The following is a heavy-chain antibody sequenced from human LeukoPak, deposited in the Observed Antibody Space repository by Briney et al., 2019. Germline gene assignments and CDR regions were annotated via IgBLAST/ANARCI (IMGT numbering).Heavy chain of an antibody. CDR2: IYYSWSA. Sequence: PSETLSLTCTVSGGSISSYYWSWIRQPPGKGLEWIGYIYYSWSANYNPSLKSRVTISIDTYKHQFSLRLSSVTAADTDVYYCAKERKYSSSWEYFDYWGQGTLATVSS. J-gene: IGHJ4*02. V-gene: IGHV4-59*01. D-gene: IGHD6-6*01. CDR1: GGSISSYY. CDR3: AKERKYSSSWEYFDY.